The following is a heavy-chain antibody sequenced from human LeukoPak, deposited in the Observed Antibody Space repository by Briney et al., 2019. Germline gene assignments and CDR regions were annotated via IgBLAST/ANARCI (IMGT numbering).Heavy chain of an antibody. CDR3: ARQPYMLGAYYFDY. CDR2: ISAFNGNT. D-gene: IGHD1-26*01. Sequence: ASVKVSCKASGYTFTTYGITWVRQAPGQGLESMGWISAFNGNTNYAQKLQGRVTMTTDTSTSTAYMELRSLRSDDTAVYYCARQPYMLGAYYFDYWGQGTLVTVSS. CDR1: GYTFTTYG. V-gene: IGHV1-18*01. J-gene: IGHJ4*02.